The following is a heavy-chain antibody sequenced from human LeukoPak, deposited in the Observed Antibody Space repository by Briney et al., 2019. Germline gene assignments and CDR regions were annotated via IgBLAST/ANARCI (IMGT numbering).Heavy chain of an antibody. J-gene: IGHJ3*02. CDR2: IYYSGST. D-gene: IGHD3-10*01. Sequence: PSETLSLTCTVSGGSISSSSYYWGWNRQPPGKGLEWIGSIYYSGSTYYNPSLKSRVTISVDTSKNQFSLKLSSVTAADTAVYYCARQLRAMPRLGAFDIWGQGTMVTVSS. V-gene: IGHV4-39*01. CDR1: GGSISSSSYY. CDR3: ARQLRAMPRLGAFDI.